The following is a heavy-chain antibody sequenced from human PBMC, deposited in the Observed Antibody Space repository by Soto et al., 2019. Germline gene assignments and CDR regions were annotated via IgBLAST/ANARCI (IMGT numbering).Heavy chain of an antibody. Sequence: GASVKVSCKASGYTFTSYYMHWVRQAPGQGLEWMGIINPSGGSTSYAQKFQGRVTMTRDTSTSTVYMELSSLRSEDTAVYYCARVSHCSGGSCYAEYFQHWGQGTLVTVSS. J-gene: IGHJ1*01. CDR2: INPSGGST. D-gene: IGHD2-15*01. CDR1: GYTFTSYY. CDR3: ARVSHCSGGSCYAEYFQH. V-gene: IGHV1-46*03.